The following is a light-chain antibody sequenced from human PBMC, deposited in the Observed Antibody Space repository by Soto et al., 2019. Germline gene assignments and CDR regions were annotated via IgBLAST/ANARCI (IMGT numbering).Light chain of an antibody. CDR3: CSYAGSYTVV. CDR2: DVN. CDR1: SSDVGGYNS. J-gene: IGLJ2*01. Sequence: QSALTQPRSVSGSPGQSVTISCTGTSSDVGGYNSVSWYQQHPGKDPKLMIYDVNKRPSGVPDRFAGSKSGNSASLTISGLQAEDEADYYCCSYAGSYTVVFGGGTKLPVL. V-gene: IGLV2-11*01.